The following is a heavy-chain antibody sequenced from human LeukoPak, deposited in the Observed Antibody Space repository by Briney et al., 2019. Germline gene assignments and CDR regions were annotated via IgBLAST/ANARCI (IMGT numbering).Heavy chain of an antibody. Sequence: GESLKISCKGSGYTFTNHWIAWLRQMPGKRLEGMGIIYTADSDTRYSPSFQCQVTISADKSVRTAYLQWSSMKASDTAMYYCAFGASNWDQFDYWGQGTLVTVSS. V-gene: IGHV5-51*01. CDR3: AFGASNWDQFDY. CDR1: GYTFTNHW. J-gene: IGHJ4*02. CDR2: IYTADSDT. D-gene: IGHD7-27*01.